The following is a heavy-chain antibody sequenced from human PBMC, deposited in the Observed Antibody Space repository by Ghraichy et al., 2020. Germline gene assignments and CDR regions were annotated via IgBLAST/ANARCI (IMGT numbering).Heavy chain of an antibody. J-gene: IGHJ3*02. CDR1: GLTFSSYT. D-gene: IGHD2-15*01. Sequence: GALRLSCAASGLTFSSYTMNWVRQAPGKGLEWVSFIDSSSSYIYYADSVKGRFTISRDNAKNSLYLQMNSLRAEDTAVYYCARDWGYCSGGSCYPDAFDIWGQGTMVTVSS. CDR3: ARDWGYCSGGSCYPDAFDI. CDR2: IDSSSSYI. V-gene: IGHV3-21*01.